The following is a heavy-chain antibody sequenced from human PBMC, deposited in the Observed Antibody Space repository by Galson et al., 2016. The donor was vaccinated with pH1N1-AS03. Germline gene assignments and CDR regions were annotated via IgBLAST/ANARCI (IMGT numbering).Heavy chain of an antibody. V-gene: IGHV5-10-1*01. D-gene: IGHD2-15*01. Sequence: QSGAEVKKPGESLTVSCETSQYKFSDYWVHWLRQVPGKGLEWLGRIDPSDSYIDYSPSFRGHVSISVDRSISTAYLQWRSLRASDTAVYYCAAAKKGTPPIFFYYTVDVWGQGTTDIVSS. CDR1: QYKFSDYW. CDR2: IDPSDSYI. J-gene: IGHJ6*02. CDR3: AAAKKGTPPIFFYYTVDV.